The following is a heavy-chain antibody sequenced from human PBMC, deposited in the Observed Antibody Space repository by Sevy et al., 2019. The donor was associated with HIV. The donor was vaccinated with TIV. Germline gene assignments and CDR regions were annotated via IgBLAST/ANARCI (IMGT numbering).Heavy chain of an antibody. V-gene: IGHV1-8*03. CDR1: GYTFTSYD. D-gene: IGHD3-22*01. CDR2: MNPNSGNT. Sequence: PSVKVSCKASGYTFTSYDINWVRQATGQGLEWMGWMNPNSGNTGYAQKFQGRVTITRNTSISTAYMELSSLRSEDTAVYYCARVRGITMITGGAFDIWGQGTMVTVSS. CDR3: ARVRGITMITGGAFDI. J-gene: IGHJ3*02.